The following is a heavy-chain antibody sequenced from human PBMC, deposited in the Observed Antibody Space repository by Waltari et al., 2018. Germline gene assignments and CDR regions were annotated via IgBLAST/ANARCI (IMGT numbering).Heavy chain of an antibody. CDR3: ATADSSSSLYYFDY. CDR1: GYTLTELS. D-gene: IGHD6-6*01. Sequence: QVQLVQSGAGVKKPGASVQVSCKVSGYTLTELSIPCVRQAPGKGLEWMGGFDPEDGETIYAQKFQGRVTMTEDTFTDTAYMELSSLRSEDTAVYYCATADSSSSLYYFDYWGQGTLVTVSS. V-gene: IGHV1-24*01. CDR2: FDPEDGET. J-gene: IGHJ4*02.